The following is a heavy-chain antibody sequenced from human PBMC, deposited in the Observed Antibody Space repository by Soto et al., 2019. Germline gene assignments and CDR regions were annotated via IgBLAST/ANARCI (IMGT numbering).Heavy chain of an antibody. CDR3: ARTPNASYLRFLEWLSDVYFAC. CDR2: IKQDGSEK. J-gene: IGHJ4*02. Sequence: EVQLVESGGRLVQPGGSLRLSCAASGFTFSRYWMSWVRQAPGKGLKWVANIKQDGSEKYYVDSVKGRFTISRDDAKNSRYLQMNSLRAEDTAVYYCARTPNASYLRFLEWLSDVYFACWGQGTLVAVSS. V-gene: IGHV3-7*01. D-gene: IGHD3-3*01. CDR1: GFTFSRYW.